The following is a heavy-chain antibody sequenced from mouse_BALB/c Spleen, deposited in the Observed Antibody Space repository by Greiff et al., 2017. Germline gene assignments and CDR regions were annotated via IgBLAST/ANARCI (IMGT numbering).Heavy chain of an antibody. Sequence: EVQVVESGGDLVKPGGSLKLSCAASGFAFSSYDMSWVRQTPEKRLEWVAYISSGGGSTYYPDTVTGRFTISRDNAKNTLYLEMSSLRSEDTAMYYCARETTATCMDYWGQGTSVTVSS. CDR3: ARETTATCMDY. D-gene: IGHD1-2*01. V-gene: IGHV5-12-1*01. CDR2: ISSGGGST. J-gene: IGHJ4*01. CDR1: GFAFSSYD.